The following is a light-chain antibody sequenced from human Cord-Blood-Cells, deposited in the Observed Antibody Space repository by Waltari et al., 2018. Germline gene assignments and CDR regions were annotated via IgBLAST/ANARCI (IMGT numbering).Light chain of an antibody. V-gene: IGLV2-23*01. Sequence: QSALTQPASVSGSPGQSITISCTGTSSDAGSYNLVSWYQQHPGKAPKRMIYEGSKRPSGVSNRFSGSKSGNTDSLTISGLQAVDEADYYCCSYAGSVVFGGGTKLTVL. CDR2: EGS. J-gene: IGLJ2*01. CDR1: SSDAGSYNL. CDR3: CSYAGSVV.